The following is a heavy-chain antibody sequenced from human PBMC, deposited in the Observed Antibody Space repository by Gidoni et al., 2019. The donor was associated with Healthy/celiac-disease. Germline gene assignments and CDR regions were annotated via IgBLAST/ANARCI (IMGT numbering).Heavy chain of an antibody. CDR3: ARGGTSGNSVGLAVY. CDR1: GYSISSGYY. Sequence: QVQLQESGPGLVKPSETLSLTCTVSGYSISSGYYWGWLRQPPGKGLEWIGSIYHSGSTYYNPSLKSRVTISVDTSKNQFSLKLSSVTAADTAVYYCARGGTSGNSVGLAVYWGQGTLVTVSS. CDR2: IYHSGST. V-gene: IGHV4-38-2*02. D-gene: IGHD2-15*01. J-gene: IGHJ4*02.